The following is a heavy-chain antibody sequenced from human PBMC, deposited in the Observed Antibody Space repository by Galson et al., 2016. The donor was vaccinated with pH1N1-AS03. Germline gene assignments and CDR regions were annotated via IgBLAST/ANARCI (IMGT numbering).Heavy chain of an antibody. CDR2: IRGNGVST. D-gene: IGHD4/OR15-4a*01. Sequence: SLRLSCAAAGFTFSSYAMFWVRQAPGKGLEYVSAIRGNGVSTYYANSVKGKFTISRDDSKNTLYLQMGSLRPEDMAVYYCARGPVSYANYWFPPPDYWGQGTLVTVSS. V-gene: IGHV3-64*01. J-gene: IGHJ4*02. CDR3: ARGPVSYANYWFPPPDY. CDR1: GFTFSSYA.